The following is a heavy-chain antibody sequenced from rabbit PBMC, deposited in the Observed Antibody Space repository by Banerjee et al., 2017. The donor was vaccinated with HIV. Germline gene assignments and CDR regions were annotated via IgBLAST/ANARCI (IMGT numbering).Heavy chain of an antibody. J-gene: IGHJ4*01. CDR3: ARGEDAGYDYGFYFNL. CDR2: IYAGSRGLT. V-gene: IGHV1S45*01. D-gene: IGHD6-1*01. Sequence: QQQLEESGGGLVKPGASLTLTCTASGIDLSSYWMCLVRQAPGKGLEWIACIYAGSRGLTYYASWAKGRFTMSKTSSTTVTLQMTSLTAADTATYFCARGEDAGYDYGFYFNLWGPGTLVTVS. CDR1: GIDLSSYW.